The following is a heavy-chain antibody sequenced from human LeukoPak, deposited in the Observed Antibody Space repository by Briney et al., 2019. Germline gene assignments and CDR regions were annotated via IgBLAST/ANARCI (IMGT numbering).Heavy chain of an antibody. CDR2: MYNSGTT. V-gene: IGHV4-59*01. D-gene: IGHD2-2*01. CDR1: GDSISNYY. Sequence: PSETLSLTCTVSGDSISNYYWSWIRQPPGKGLEWIGCMYNSGTTNYNPSLKSRVTISVDTSKNQFSLNLSSVTAADTAVYYCASPPTRECSSISRPLSYWGQGTLVTVSS. CDR3: ASPPTRECSSISRPLSY. J-gene: IGHJ4*02.